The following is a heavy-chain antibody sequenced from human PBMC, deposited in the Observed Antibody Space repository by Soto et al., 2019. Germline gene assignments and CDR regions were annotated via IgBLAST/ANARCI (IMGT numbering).Heavy chain of an antibody. CDR3: ARVLRFLEWTRMDV. CDR2: IYHSGST. V-gene: IGHV4-4*02. D-gene: IGHD3-3*01. CDR1: GGSISSSNW. Sequence: PSETLSLTCAVSGGSISSSNWWSWVRQPPGKGLEWIGEIYHSGSTNYNPSLKSRVAISVDKSKNQFSLKLSSVTAADTAVYYCARVLRFLEWTRMDVWGQGTTVTVS. J-gene: IGHJ6*02.